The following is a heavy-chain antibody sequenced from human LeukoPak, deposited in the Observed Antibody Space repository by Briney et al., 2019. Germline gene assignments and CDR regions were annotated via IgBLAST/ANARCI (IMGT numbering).Heavy chain of an antibody. V-gene: IGHV3-21*01. CDR2: ISSSSSYI. CDR1: GFTFSSYS. CDR3: ARDHREIVATIMGAFDI. Sequence: GGSLRLSCAASGFTFSSYSMNWVRQAPGKGLEWVSSISSSSSYIYYADSVKGRFTISRDSAKNSLYLQMNSLRAEDTAVYYCARDHREIVATIMGAFDIWGQGTMVTVSS. D-gene: IGHD5-12*01. J-gene: IGHJ3*02.